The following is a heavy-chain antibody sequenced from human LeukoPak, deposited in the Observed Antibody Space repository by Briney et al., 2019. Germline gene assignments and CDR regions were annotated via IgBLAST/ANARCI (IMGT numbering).Heavy chain of an antibody. J-gene: IGHJ4*02. CDR3: ARDRAAAGTSYFDY. CDR1: GFTVSSNY. V-gene: IGHV3-66*01. D-gene: IGHD6-13*01. CDR2: IYSGGST. Sequence: PGGSLRLSCAASGFTVSSNYMSWVRQAPGKGLEWVSVIYSGGSTYYADSVKGRFTISRDNSKNTLYLQMNSLRAEDTAVYYCARDRAAAGTSYFDYWGQGTLVTVSS.